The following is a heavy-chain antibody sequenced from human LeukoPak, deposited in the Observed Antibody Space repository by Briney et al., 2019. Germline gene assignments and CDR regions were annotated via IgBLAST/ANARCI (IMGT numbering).Heavy chain of an antibody. CDR2: ISGGGGPI. J-gene: IGHJ4*02. Sequence: GGSLRLSCAASGFTISGEEMNWARQAPGKGLEWVLHISGGGGPIYYRDSVKSRFSISSDTAKNSLYLQMNSLRAEDTALYYCARGGSSRPLALWGRGTLVTVSS. CDR3: ARGGSSRPLAL. D-gene: IGHD1-1*01. V-gene: IGHV3-48*03. CDR1: GFTISGEE.